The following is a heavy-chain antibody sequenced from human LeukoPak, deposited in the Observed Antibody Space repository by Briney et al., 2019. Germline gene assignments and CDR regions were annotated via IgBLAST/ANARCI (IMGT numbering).Heavy chain of an antibody. Sequence: GGSLRLSCAASGLTFSNYWMSWVRQAPGKGLEWVANIKQDGSEKYYVGSVKGRFTISRDTAKNSLYLQMNSLRAEDTAVYYCATLSYGGNSFRFDYWGQGTLVTVSS. D-gene: IGHD4-23*01. J-gene: IGHJ4*02. V-gene: IGHV3-7*01. CDR1: GLTFSNYW. CDR3: ATLSYGGNSFRFDY. CDR2: IKQDGSEK.